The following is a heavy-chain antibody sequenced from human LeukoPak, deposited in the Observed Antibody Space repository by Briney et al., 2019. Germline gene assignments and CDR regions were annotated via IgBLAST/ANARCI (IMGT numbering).Heavy chain of an antibody. Sequence: GGSLRLSCAASGLTVSSNCMSWVRQAPGKGLEWVSFIYSGGNTYYADSVKGRFTISRDNSKNTLYLQMNSLRPEDTAMYHCARDRLPSDQDDFDYWGQGILVTVSS. J-gene: IGHJ4*02. CDR2: IYSGGNT. CDR1: GLTVSSNC. V-gene: IGHV3-53*05. CDR3: ARDRLPSDQDDFDY. D-gene: IGHD3-3*01.